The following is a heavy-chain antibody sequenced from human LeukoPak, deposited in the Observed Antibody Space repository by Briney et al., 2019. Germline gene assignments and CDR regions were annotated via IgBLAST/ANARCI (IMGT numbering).Heavy chain of an antibody. CDR2: IYTSGTT. D-gene: IGHD3-10*01. CDR1: GGSINSYY. CDR3: ARYYYGSGDPYYFDY. J-gene: IGHJ4*02. Sequence: SETLSLTCTVSGGSINSYYWSWIRQPAGKGLEWIGRIYTSGTTNYNPSLKSRVTMSVDTSKKQFSLKLSSVTAADTAVYYCARYYYGSGDPYYFDYWGQGTLVTVSS. V-gene: IGHV4-4*07.